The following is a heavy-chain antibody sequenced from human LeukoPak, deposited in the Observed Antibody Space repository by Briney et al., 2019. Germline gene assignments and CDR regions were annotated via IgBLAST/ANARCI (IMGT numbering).Heavy chain of an antibody. Sequence: GFTXSSYAMHWVRQAPGKGXEWVANIKQDGSEKNYVDSVKGRFTISRDNAKNSVDLQMNSLRVEDTAVYYXXXXXXXXXXXXXXXXXXXDIWGKXTXVTISS. J-gene: IGHJ6*03. V-gene: IGHV3-7*01. CDR1: GFTXSSYA. CDR2: IKQDGSEK. CDR3: XXXXXXXXXXXXXXXXXXDI.